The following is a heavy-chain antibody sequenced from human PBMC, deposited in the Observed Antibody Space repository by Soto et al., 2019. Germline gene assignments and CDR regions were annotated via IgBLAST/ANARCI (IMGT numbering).Heavy chain of an antibody. CDR1: CFTFENFG. J-gene: IGHJ5*02. CDR2: ISGSGLNK. V-gene: IGHV3-23*01. CDR3: AKNQGVELVPLATVDWFDP. Sequence: EGSLRLSCAASCFTFENFGMSWVRQAPGKGLEWISSISGSGLNKYYADSVKGRFTISRDNSKNTVYLELSNLRAEDTAVYHCAKNQGVELVPLATVDWFDPWGQGSVVTVAS. D-gene: IGHD1-26*01.